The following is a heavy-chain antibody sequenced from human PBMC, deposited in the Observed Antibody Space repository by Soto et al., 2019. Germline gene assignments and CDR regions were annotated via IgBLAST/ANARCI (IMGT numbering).Heavy chain of an antibody. Sequence: PGGSLRLSCAASGFTFSSYTMNWVRQAPGKGLEWVSAISGSGGSTYYADSVKGRFTISRDNSKNTLYLQMNSLRAEDTAVYYCAKDHLFRYDILTGPIDYWGQGTLVTVSS. CDR1: GFTFSSYT. J-gene: IGHJ4*02. D-gene: IGHD3-9*01. CDR3: AKDHLFRYDILTGPIDY. CDR2: ISGSGGST. V-gene: IGHV3-23*01.